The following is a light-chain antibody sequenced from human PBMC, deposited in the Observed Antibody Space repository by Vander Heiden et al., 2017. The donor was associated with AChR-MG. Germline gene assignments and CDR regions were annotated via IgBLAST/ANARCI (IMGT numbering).Light chain of an antibody. J-gene: IGKJ3*01. V-gene: IGKV3-20*01. CDR2: DAS. CDR3: QQDGSSPFT. Sequence: EIVLTQSPGTLSLSPGERATLSCRASQSLSGSYLAWYQQRPGQAPRLLIYDASSRATGIPDRFSGSGSGTDFTLTINRLEPEDFAVYYCQQDGSSPFTFGHGTKVDIK. CDR1: QSLSGSY.